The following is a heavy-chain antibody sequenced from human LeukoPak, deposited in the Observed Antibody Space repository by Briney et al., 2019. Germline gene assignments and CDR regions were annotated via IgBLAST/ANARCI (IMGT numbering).Heavy chain of an antibody. V-gene: IGHV1-69*13. CDR2: IIPIFGTA. CDR1: GGTFSCYA. D-gene: IGHD5-24*01. J-gene: IGHJ4*02. Sequence: ASVKVSCKASGGTFSCYAISRVRQAPGQGLEWTGGIIPIFGTANYAQKFQGRVTITADESTSTAYMELSSLRSEDTAVYYCARDRDGYNPGAYFDYWGQGTLVTVSS. CDR3: ARDRDGYNPGAYFDY.